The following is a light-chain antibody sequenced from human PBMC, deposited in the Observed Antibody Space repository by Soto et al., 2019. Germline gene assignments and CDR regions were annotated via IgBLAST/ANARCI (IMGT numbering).Light chain of an antibody. Sequence: EIVLTQSPGTLSLSPGERATLSCRASQSVSSSYLAWYQQKPGQAPRLLIYGASSRATGIPDRFSGSGSGTDFTLTFSSLEPEDFAVYYCPQCGRSPGLTFGGGTDVDI. J-gene: IGKJ4*01. CDR1: QSVSSSY. CDR3: PQCGRSPGLT. CDR2: GAS. V-gene: IGKV3-20*01.